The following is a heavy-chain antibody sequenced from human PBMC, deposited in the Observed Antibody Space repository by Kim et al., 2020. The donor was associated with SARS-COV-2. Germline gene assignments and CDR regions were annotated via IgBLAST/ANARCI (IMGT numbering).Heavy chain of an antibody. CDR3: ASYIAVAATWGYYYYYGMDV. J-gene: IGHJ6*02. V-gene: IGHV5-51*01. D-gene: IGHD6-19*01. CDR2: IYPGDSDT. Sequence: GESLKISCKGSGYSFTSYWIGWVRQMPGKGLEWMGIIYPGDSDTRYSPSFQGQVTISADKSISTAYLQWSSLKASDTAMYYCASYIAVAATWGYYYYYGMDVWGQGTTVTVSS. CDR1: GYSFTSYW.